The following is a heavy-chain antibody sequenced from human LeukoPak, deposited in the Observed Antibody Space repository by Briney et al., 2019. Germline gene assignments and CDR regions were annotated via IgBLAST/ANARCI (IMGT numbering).Heavy chain of an antibody. D-gene: IGHD5-18*01. CDR2: IYHSGST. J-gene: IGHJ4*02. CDR1: GYSISSGYY. V-gene: IGHV4-38-2*02. CDR3: ARDLGGYSYGNFDY. Sequence: KTSETLSLTCAVSGYSISSGYYWGWIRQPPGKGLEWIGSIYHSGSTYYNPSLKSRVTISVDTSKNQFSLKLSSVTAADTAVYYCARDLGGYSYGNFDYWGQGTLVTDSS.